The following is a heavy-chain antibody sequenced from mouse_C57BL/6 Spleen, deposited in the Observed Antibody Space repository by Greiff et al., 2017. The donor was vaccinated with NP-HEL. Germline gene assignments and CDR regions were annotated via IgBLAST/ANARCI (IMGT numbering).Heavy chain of an antibody. J-gene: IGHJ4*01. V-gene: IGHV1-64*01. D-gene: IGHD2-3*01. CDR1: GYTFTSYW. CDR3: ARGGDGYPSFYYYAMDY. CDR2: IHPNSGST. Sequence: QVQLQQPGAELVKPGASVKLSCKASGYTFTSYWMHWVKQRPGQGLEWIGMIHPNSGSTNYNEKFKSKATLTVDKSSSTAYMQLSSLTSEDSAVYYCARGGDGYPSFYYYAMDYWGQGTSVTVSS.